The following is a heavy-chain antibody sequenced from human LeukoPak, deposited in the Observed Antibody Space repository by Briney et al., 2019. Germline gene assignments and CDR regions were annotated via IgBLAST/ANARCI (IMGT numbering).Heavy chain of an antibody. CDR3: ARGVRYFDPFDY. CDR2: IKQDGSEK. D-gene: IGHD3-9*01. V-gene: IGHV3-7*01. J-gene: IGHJ4*02. Sequence: GGSPRLSCAASGFIFSNYWMNWVRQAPGKGLEWVANIKQDGSEKYYVDSVKGRFTISRDNAKNSLYLQMNSLRAEDTAVYYCARGVRYFDPFDYWGQGTLVTVSS. CDR1: GFIFSNYW.